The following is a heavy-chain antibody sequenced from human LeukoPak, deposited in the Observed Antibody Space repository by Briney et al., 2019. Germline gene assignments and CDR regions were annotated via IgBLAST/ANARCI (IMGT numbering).Heavy chain of an antibody. V-gene: IGHV1-69*05. Sequence: ASVKVSCKASGGTFSSYAISWVRQAPGRGLEWMGRIIPIFGTANYAQKFQGRVTITTDESTSTAYMELSSLRSEDTAVYYCARDEAFGQWLAPGDYWGQGTLVTVSS. D-gene: IGHD6-19*01. J-gene: IGHJ4*02. CDR3: ARDEAFGQWLAPGDY. CDR1: GGTFSSYA. CDR2: IIPIFGTA.